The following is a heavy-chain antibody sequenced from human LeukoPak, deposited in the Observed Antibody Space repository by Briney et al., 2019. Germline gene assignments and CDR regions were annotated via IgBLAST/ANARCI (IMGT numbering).Heavy chain of an antibody. Sequence: PGESLRLSCAASGFFFSSYSMNWVRQAPGKGLEWVSYISSSGSTIYYADSVKGRFTISRDNAENSLYLQMNSLRAEDTAVYYCARDRAAAGPKGVDYWGQGTLVTVSS. D-gene: IGHD6-13*01. V-gene: IGHV3-48*04. CDR2: ISSSGSTI. J-gene: IGHJ4*02. CDR3: ARDRAAAGPKGVDY. CDR1: GFFFSSYS.